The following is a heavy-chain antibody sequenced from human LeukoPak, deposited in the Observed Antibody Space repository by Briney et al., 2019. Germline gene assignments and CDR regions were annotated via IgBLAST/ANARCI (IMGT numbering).Heavy chain of an antibody. V-gene: IGHV3-23*01. CDR3: ARDGSGFYHYYYMDV. Sequence: GSLRLSCAASGFTFSSYAMSWVRQAPGKGLECVSVISGSGGTAYYADSVKGRFTISRDNSKNTLYLQMNSLRAEDTAVYYCARDGSGFYHYYYMDVWGKGTTVTVSS. CDR1: GFTFSSYA. J-gene: IGHJ6*03. CDR2: ISGSGGTA. D-gene: IGHD6-25*01.